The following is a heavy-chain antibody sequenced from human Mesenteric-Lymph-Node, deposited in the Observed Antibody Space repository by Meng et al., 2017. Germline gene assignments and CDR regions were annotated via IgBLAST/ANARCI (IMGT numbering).Heavy chain of an antibody. CDR1: GFTFSIYS. J-gene: IGHJ4*02. CDR2: ITTSSTST. V-gene: IGHV3-21*01. Sequence: VQLVESGGGLVKPGVSLRLSCAASGFTFSIYSMNWVRQAPGKGLEWVSSITTSSTSTYYADSVKGRFTISRDDAKNSLYLQMNSLRAEDTAVYYCVRELQLGYWGQGTLVTVSS. CDR3: VRELQLGY. D-gene: IGHD5-24*01.